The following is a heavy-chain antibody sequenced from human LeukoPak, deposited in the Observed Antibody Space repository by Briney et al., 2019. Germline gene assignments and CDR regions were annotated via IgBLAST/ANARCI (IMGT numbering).Heavy chain of an antibody. CDR1: GYTFTSYG. CDR3: ARDDVAVVVPAAMGPFAFDI. V-gene: IGHV1-18*01. Sequence: GASVKVSCKASGYTFTSYGISWVQQAPGQGLEWMGWISAYNGNTNYAQKLQGRVTMTTDTSTSTAYMELRSLRSDDTAVYYCARDDVAVVVPAAMGPFAFDIWGQGTMVTVSS. J-gene: IGHJ3*02. CDR2: ISAYNGNT. D-gene: IGHD2-2*01.